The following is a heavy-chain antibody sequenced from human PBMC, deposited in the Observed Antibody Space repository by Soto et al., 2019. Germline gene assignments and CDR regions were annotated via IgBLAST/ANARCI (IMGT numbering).Heavy chain of an antibody. Sequence: QVQLVQSGAEVKKPGASVKVSCKASGGTCSSYTISWVRQAPGQGLEWMGRIIPILGIANYAQKFQGRVTITADKSTSTAYMELSSLRSEDTAVYYCARDHSPRSRCDYVPPWGQGTLVTVSS. V-gene: IGHV1-69*08. J-gene: IGHJ5*02. CDR1: GGTCSSYT. CDR3: ARDHSPRSRCDYVPP. CDR2: IIPILGIA. D-gene: IGHD4-17*01.